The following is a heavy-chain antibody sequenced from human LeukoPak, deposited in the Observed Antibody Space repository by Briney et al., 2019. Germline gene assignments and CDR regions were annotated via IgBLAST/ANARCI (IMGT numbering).Heavy chain of an antibody. V-gene: IGHV3-30-3*01. J-gene: IGHJ3*02. CDR3: AKARSITMIVVVITTDAFDI. CDR1: GFTFSSYA. D-gene: IGHD3-22*01. CDR2: ISYDRSNK. Sequence: PGRSLRLSCAASGFTFSSYAMHWVRQAPGKGLEWVALISYDRSNKYYADSVKGRFTISRDNSKNTLYLQMDSLRAEDTAVYYCAKARSITMIVVVITTDAFDIWGQGTMVTVSS.